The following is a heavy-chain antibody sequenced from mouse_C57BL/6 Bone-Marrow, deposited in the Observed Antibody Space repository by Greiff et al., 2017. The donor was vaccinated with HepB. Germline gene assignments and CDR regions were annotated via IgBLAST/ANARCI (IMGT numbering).Heavy chain of an antibody. V-gene: IGHV14-1*01. CDR1: GFNIKDYY. Sequence: VHVKQSGAELVRPGASVKLSCTASGFNIKDYYMHWVKQRPEQGLEWIGRIDPEDGDTEYAPKFQGKATMTADTSSNTAYLQLSSLTSEDTAVYYCTPLPLRSGALYWGQGTTLTVSS. J-gene: IGHJ2*01. CDR2: IDPEDGDT. CDR3: TPLPLRSGALY. D-gene: IGHD1-1*01.